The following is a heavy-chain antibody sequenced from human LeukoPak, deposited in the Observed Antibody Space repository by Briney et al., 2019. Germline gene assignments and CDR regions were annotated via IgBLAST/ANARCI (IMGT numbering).Heavy chain of an antibody. J-gene: IGHJ4*02. CDR1: GGSFSGYY. V-gene: IGHV4-34*01. CDR3: ARHGYMVVTLFDY. D-gene: IGHD4/OR15-4a*01. Sequence: SETLSLTCAFYGGSFSGYYWSWIRQPPGKGLKWIGSIYYSGSTYYNPSLKSRVTISVDTSKNQFSLKLSSVTAADTAVYYCARHGYMVVTLFDYWGQGTLVTFSS. CDR2: IYYSGST.